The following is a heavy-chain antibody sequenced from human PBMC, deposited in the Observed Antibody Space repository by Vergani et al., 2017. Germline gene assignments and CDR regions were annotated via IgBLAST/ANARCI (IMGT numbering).Heavy chain of an antibody. CDR2: ISASGAPT. V-gene: IGHV3-23*01. J-gene: IGHJ4*01. Sequence: EVQLLESGGGLVQPGGSLRLSCTASGFIFSTYAMSWVRQAPGKGLEWVSGISASGAPTYYPDSVKGRVTISRDNSKNTLYLQMNSLRVEDTAVYYCARAYGRYDWFDYWGQRTLVSVSS. CDR1: GFIFSTYA. D-gene: IGHD1-20*01. CDR3: ARAYGRYDWFDY.